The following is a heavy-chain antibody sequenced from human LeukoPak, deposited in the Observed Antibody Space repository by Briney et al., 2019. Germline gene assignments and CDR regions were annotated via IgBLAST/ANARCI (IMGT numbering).Heavy chain of an antibody. D-gene: IGHD3-10*01. CDR1: GYTFTSYD. V-gene: IGHV1-8*01. CDR3: ARRYGSGSYQTFDP. Sequence: ASVKVSCKASGYTFTSYDIDWVRQATGQGLEWMGWMNPNSGNTGYAQKFQGRVTMTRNTSISTAYMELSSLRSEDTAVYYCARRYGSGSYQTFDPWGQGTLVTVSS. J-gene: IGHJ5*02. CDR2: MNPNSGNT.